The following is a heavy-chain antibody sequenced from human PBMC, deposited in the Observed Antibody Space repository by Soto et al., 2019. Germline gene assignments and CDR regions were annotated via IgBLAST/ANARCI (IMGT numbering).Heavy chain of an antibody. Sequence: GASVKVSCKASGYTFTSYAMHWVRQAPGQRLEWMGWINAGNGNTKYSQKFQGRVTITRDTSASTAYMELSSLRSEDTAVYHCARGSSTSCYRCWFDPWGQGTLVTVSS. V-gene: IGHV1-3*01. J-gene: IGHJ5*02. CDR1: GYTFTSYA. D-gene: IGHD2-2*01. CDR3: ARGSSTSCYRCWFDP. CDR2: INAGNGNT.